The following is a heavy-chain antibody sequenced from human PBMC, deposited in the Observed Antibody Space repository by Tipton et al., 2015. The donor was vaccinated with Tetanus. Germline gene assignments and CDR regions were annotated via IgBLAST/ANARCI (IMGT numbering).Heavy chain of an antibody. CDR1: FGSTFNSFI. CDR2: IRAHNGDT. V-gene: IGHV1-18*01. D-gene: IGHD5-12*01. J-gene: IGHJ4*02. CDR3: VREINGGNSGYDYYFDN. Sequence: QSGAEVKMPGDSVKVSCKASFGSTFNSFIITWVRQAPGQGLEWMGWIRAHNGDTKYAQKFQGRVTLTTDTSTMTAYMEVRSLRSDDTAVYYCVREINGGNSGYDYYFDNWGQGTLVTVPA.